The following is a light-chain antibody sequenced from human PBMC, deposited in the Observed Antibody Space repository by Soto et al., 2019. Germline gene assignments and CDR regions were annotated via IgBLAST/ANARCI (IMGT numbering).Light chain of an antibody. Sequence: QLVLTQPPSVSGAPGQRVTLSCTGNSSDLGAGYDVHWYQQLPGAAPKLVIFGNRNRPSGVPERFSGSKSGTSASLAITGLQAEDEADYYCQAYDYSLTASVFGGGTKLTVL. V-gene: IGLV1-40*01. CDR3: QAYDYSLTASV. CDR1: SSDLGAGYD. J-gene: IGLJ3*02. CDR2: GNR.